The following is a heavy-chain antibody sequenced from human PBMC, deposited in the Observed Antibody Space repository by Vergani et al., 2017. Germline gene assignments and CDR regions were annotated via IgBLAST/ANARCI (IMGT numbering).Heavy chain of an antibody. J-gene: IGHJ5*02. Sequence: QVQLQESGPGLVKPSETLSLTCTVSGGSISSYYWSWIRQPAGKGLEWIGRIYTSGSTNYNPSLKSRVTMSVDTSKNQFSLKLSSVTAADTAVYYCARENGYCSGGSCYWEGANWFDPWGQGTLVTVSS. CDR1: GGSISSYY. V-gene: IGHV4-4*07. D-gene: IGHD2-15*01. CDR2: IYTSGST. CDR3: ARENGYCSGGSCYWEGANWFDP.